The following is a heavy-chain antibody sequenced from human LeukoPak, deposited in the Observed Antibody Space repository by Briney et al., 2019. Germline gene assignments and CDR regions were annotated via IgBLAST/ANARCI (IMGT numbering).Heavy chain of an antibody. J-gene: IGHJ5*02. CDR2: MTPNSGST. V-gene: IGHV1-8*02. Sequence: ASVKVSCKASGGTFSSYAISWVRQAPGQGLEWMGWMTPNSGSTGYAQKFQGRVTMTRNTSISTAYMELSSLGSEDTAVYYCARAPNWFDPWGQGTLVTVSS. CDR3: ARAPNWFDP. CDR1: GGTFSSYA.